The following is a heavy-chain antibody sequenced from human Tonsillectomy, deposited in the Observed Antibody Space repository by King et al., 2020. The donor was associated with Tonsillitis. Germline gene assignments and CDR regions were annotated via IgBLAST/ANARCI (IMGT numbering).Heavy chain of an antibody. V-gene: IGHV1-18*04. CDR2: INSYNGNT. Sequence: VQLVESGAEVKKPGASVKVSCKASGYTFISYGISWVRQAPGQGLEWMGWINSYNGNTKYAQKLQGRLTMTTDTSTSTAYMDLRSLRSDDTAVYYCARGSGYDWFGVDYWGQGTLVTVSS. D-gene: IGHD5-12*01. CDR3: ARGSGYDWFGVDY. CDR1: GYTFISYG. J-gene: IGHJ4*02.